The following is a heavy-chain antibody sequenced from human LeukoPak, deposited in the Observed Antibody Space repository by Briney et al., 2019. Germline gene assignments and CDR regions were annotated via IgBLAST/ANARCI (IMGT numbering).Heavy chain of an antibody. CDR2: IHSGGTR. J-gene: IGHJ4*02. Sequence: GGSLRLSCAASGFSVSSNDMSWVRQAPGKGLEWVSLIHSGGTRYTDSVRSRFTISRDNSKNTLYLQMNSLRAEDTAMYYCVSWYHIDYWGQGTLVTVSS. D-gene: IGHD2-2*01. CDR1: GFSVSSND. V-gene: IGHV3-53*01. CDR3: VSWYHIDY.